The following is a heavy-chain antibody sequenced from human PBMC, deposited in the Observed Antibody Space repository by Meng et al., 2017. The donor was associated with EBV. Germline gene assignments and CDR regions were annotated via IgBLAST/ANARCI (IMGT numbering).Heavy chain of an antibody. Sequence: QVQLQESGPGLVXPXXXXXLTXAXSGGSISSSNWWSWVRQPPGKGLEWIGEIYHSGSTNYNPSLKSRVTISVDKSKNQFSLKLSSVTDADTAVYYCARDRGGYYDSSGYYADWGQGTLVTVSS. J-gene: IGHJ4*02. V-gene: IGHV4-4*02. CDR2: IYHSGST. CDR3: ARDRGGYYDSSGYYAD. D-gene: IGHD3-22*01. CDR1: GGSISSSNW.